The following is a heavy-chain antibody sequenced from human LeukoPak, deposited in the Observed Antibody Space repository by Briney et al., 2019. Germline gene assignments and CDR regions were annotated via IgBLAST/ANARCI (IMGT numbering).Heavy chain of an antibody. CDR3: ARDHVGSRSYRHYYGMDV. CDR2: IGTAGDT. CDR1: GFTFSSYD. Sequence: GGSLRLSCAASGFTFSSYDMHWVRQATGKGLEWVSAIGTAGDTYYPGSVKGRFTISRENAKNSLYLQMNSLRAGDTAVYYCARDHVGSRSYRHYYGMDVWGQGTTVTVSS. V-gene: IGHV3-13*01. J-gene: IGHJ6*02. D-gene: IGHD3-10*01.